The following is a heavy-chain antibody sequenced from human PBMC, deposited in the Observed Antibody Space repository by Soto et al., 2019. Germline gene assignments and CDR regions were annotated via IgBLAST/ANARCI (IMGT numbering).Heavy chain of an antibody. V-gene: IGHV4-34*01. CDR1: GGSFSGYY. J-gene: IGHJ4*02. CDR2: INHSGST. D-gene: IGHD6-13*01. Sequence: SETLSLTCAVYGGSFSGYYWSWIRQPPGKGLEWIGEINHSGSTNYNPSLKSRVTISVDTSKNQFSLKLSSVTAADTAVYYCARYIVGAAGHYYFDYWGQGTLVTVSS. CDR3: ARYIVGAAGHYYFDY.